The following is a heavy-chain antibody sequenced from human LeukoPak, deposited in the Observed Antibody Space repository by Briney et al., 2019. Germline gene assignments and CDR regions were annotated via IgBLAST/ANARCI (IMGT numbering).Heavy chain of an antibody. J-gene: IGHJ4*02. CDR2: ISYDGSNK. CDR1: GFTFSSYA. Sequence: GGSLRLSCAASGFTFSSYAMHWVRQAPGKGLEWVAVISYDGSNKYYADSVKGRFTISRDNSKSTLYLQMNSLRAEDTAVYYCARCGPNYDFWSGYDPIDYWGQGTLVTVSS. V-gene: IGHV3-30-3*01. CDR3: ARCGPNYDFWSGYDPIDY. D-gene: IGHD3-3*01.